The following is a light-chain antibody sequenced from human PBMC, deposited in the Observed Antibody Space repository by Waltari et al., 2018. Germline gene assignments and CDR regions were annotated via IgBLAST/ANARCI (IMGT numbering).Light chain of an antibody. J-gene: IGLJ2*01. CDR2: DVN. V-gene: IGLV2-11*01. Sequence: QSPLTQPPSVFGSSVRSVTISSSGTSRDVGYYYYFSWYQQQPGQGPKFIIYDVNERPAGVPDRFSGSKSGTTVSLTISGRQAEDESDYSFCSYAGNYLRVFGGETNLTVL. CDR3: CSYAGNYLRV. CDR1: SRDVGYYYY.